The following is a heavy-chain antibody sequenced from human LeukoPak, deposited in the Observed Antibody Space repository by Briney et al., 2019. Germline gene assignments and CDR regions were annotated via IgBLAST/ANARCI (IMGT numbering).Heavy chain of an antibody. Sequence: GASVKVSCKASGYTFTSYCMHWVRQAPGQGLEWMGIINPSGGSTSYAQKFQGRVTMTRDTSTSTVYMELSSLRSEDTAVYYCARRRAAAAAPAHDAFDIWGQGTMVTVSS. J-gene: IGHJ3*02. CDR2: INPSGGST. V-gene: IGHV1-46*03. CDR3: ARRRAAAAAPAHDAFDI. D-gene: IGHD6-13*01. CDR1: GYTFTSYC.